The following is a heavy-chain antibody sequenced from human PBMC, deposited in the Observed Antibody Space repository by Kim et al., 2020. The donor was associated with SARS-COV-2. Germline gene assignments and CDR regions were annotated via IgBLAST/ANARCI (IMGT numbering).Heavy chain of an antibody. J-gene: IGHJ6*02. V-gene: IGHV3-13*01. CDR3: VRVSSYGMYV. CDR2: T. D-gene: IGHD6-6*01. Sequence: TEYTDAVKGRFTISRENAQNSLYLQMNSLRAGDTAVYYCVRVSSYGMYVWGQGTTVTVSS.